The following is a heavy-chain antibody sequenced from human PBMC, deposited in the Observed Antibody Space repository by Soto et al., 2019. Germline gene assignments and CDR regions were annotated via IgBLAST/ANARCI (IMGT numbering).Heavy chain of an antibody. CDR1: RFTFSNAW. Sequence: PGGSLRLSCAASRFTFSNAWMSWVRQAPGKGLEWVGRIKSKTDGGTTDYAAPVKGRFTISRDDSKNTLYLQMNSLKTEDTAVYYCTTGLTAAPDAFDIWGQGTMVTVSS. V-gene: IGHV3-15*01. J-gene: IGHJ3*02. CDR2: IKSKTDGGTT. CDR3: TTGLTAAPDAFDI. D-gene: IGHD6-13*01.